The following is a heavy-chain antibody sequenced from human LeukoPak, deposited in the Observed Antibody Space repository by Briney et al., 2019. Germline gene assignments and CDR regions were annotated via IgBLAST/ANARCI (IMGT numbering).Heavy chain of an antibody. Sequence: SETLSLTCSVSGGSISSYFWSWIRQPAGKGLEWIGRIYTSGSTYYNPSLKSRVTMSVDTSKNQFSLKLSSVTAADTAVYYCARDRYYYGSGSYNGFDYWGQGTLVTVSS. J-gene: IGHJ4*02. CDR1: GGSISSYF. V-gene: IGHV4-4*07. CDR2: IYTSGST. D-gene: IGHD3-10*01. CDR3: ARDRYYYGSGSYNGFDY.